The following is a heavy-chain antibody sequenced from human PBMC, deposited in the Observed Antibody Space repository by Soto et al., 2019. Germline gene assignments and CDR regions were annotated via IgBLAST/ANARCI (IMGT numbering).Heavy chain of an antibody. CDR1: GGSISSSSYY. J-gene: IGHJ4*02. CDR3: ARQTTVTTWSPGY. V-gene: IGHV4-39*01. D-gene: IGHD4-17*01. CDR2: IYYSGST. Sequence: SETLSLTCTVSGGSISSSSYYWGWIRQPPGKGLEWIGSIYYSGSTYYNPSLKSRVTISVDTSKNQFSLKLSSVTAADTAVYYCARQTTVTTWSPGYWGQGTLVTVSS.